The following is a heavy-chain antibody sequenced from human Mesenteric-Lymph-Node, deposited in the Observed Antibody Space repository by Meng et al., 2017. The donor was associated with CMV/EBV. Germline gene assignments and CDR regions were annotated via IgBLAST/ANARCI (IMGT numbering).Heavy chain of an antibody. Sequence: KVSCKASGYSFSTYWIGWVRRMPGKGLEGMGIIHPGDSDIRYSPSFQGQVTISADKSISTAHLQWSSLKDSDTAMYYCARLYCSTTSCYYESWGQGTLVTVSS. CDR3: ARLYCSTTSCYYES. CDR2: IHPGDSDI. J-gene: IGHJ5*02. V-gene: IGHV5-51*01. D-gene: IGHD2-2*01. CDR1: GYSFSTYW.